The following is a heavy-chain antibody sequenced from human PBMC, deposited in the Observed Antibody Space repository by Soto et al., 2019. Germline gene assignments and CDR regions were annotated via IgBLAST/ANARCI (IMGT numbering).Heavy chain of an antibody. D-gene: IGHD4-17*01. CDR1: SGSISSSNW. CDR2: IYHSGST. J-gene: IGHJ5*02. Sequence: ASETLSLTCAVSSGSISSSNWWSWVRQPPGKGLEWIGEIYHSGSTNYNPSLKSRVTISVDKSKNQFSLKLSSVTAADTAVYYCARRGHDYGLPDWFDPWGQGTLVTVSS. V-gene: IGHV4-4*02. CDR3: ARRGHDYGLPDWFDP.